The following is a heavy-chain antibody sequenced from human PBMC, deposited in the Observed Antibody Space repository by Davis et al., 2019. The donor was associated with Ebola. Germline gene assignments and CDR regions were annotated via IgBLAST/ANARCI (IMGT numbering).Heavy chain of an antibody. Sequence: GGSLRLSCAASGFTFSGSAMHWVRQAPGKGLEWVGRIRSKANSDATAYAASVKGRFTISRDDSKNTTYLQMNSLKTEDTAVYYCSVPGCSGDNWGQGTLVTVSS. CDR3: SVPGCSGDN. V-gene: IGHV3-73*01. CDR2: IRSKANSDAT. J-gene: IGHJ4*02. CDR1: GFTFSGSA. D-gene: IGHD5-12*01.